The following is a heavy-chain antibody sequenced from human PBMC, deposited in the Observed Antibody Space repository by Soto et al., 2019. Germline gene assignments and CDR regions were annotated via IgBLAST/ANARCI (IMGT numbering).Heavy chain of an antibody. CDR1: GFTFSSYA. V-gene: IGHV3-23*01. Sequence: HPGGSLRLSCAASGFTFSSYAMSWVRQAPGKGLEWVTAISGSGGSTYYADSVKSRFTISRDNSKNTLYLQMNSLRAEDTAVYYCAIYLKTPVLRYFDWLPTGYFDYWGQGTLVTVSS. CDR2: ISGSGGST. D-gene: IGHD3-9*01. CDR3: AIYLKTPVLRYFDWLPTGYFDY. J-gene: IGHJ4*02.